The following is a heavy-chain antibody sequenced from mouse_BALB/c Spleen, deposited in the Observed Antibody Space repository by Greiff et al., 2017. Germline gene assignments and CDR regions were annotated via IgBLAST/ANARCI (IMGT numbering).Heavy chain of an antibody. CDR2: IDPANGNT. D-gene: IGHD2-1*01. J-gene: IGHJ3*01. CDR1: GFNIKDTY. CDR3: ARKDGNYEGFAY. V-gene: IGHV14-3*02. Sequence: VQLKESGAELVKPGASVKLSCTASGFNIKDTYMHWVKQRPEQGLEWIGRIDPANGNTKYDPKFQGKATITADTSSNTAYLQLSSLTSEDTAVYYCARKDGNYEGFAYWGQGTLVTVSA.